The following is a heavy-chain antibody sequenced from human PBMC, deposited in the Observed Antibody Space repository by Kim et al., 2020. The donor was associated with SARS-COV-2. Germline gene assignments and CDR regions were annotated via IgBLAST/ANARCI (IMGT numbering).Heavy chain of an antibody. CDR1: GFTFSSYA. J-gene: IGHJ4*02. Sequence: GGSLRLSCAASGFTFSSYAMSWVRQAPGKGLEWVSAISGSGGSTYFADSVKGRFTISRDNSKNTLYLQMNSLRAEDTAVYYCANHALDTAMDRGPFDYWGQGTLVTVSS. CDR2: ISGSGGST. CDR3: ANHALDTAMDRGPFDY. V-gene: IGHV3-23*01. D-gene: IGHD5-18*01.